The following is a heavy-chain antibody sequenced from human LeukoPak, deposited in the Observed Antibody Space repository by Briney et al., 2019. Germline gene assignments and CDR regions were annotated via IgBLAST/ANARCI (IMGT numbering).Heavy chain of an antibody. J-gene: IGHJ6*03. Sequence: VASAKVSCKASGYTFTSYGISWVPQAPGQGLEWMGWISAYNGNTNYAQKLQGRVTMTTDTSTSTAYMELRSLRSDDTAVYYCARGKASSRGYYYYYLDVWGKGATVTVSS. V-gene: IGHV1-18*01. CDR1: GYTFTSYG. CDR2: ISAYNGNT. CDR3: ARGKASSRGYYYYYLDV.